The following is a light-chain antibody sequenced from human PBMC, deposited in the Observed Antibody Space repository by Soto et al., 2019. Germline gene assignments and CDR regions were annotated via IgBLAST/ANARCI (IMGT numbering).Light chain of an antibody. CDR1: QGISTY. J-gene: IGKJ1*01. V-gene: IGKV1-39*01. Sequence: DIQMTQSPSSLSASVGDRVTITCRASQGISTYLNWYQQKPGKAPKLLIYAASSLQSGVPSRFSGSESETDFTLTISSLQPEDFANYSCQQSYSTTWTFGQATKVDIK. CDR2: AAS. CDR3: QQSYSTTWT.